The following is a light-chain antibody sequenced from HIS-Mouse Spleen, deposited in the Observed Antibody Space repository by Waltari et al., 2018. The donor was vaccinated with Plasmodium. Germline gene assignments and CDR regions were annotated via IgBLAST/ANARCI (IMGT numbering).Light chain of an antibody. V-gene: IGKV1-9*01. CDR2: AAS. CDR1: QGISSY. Sequence: DIQLTQSPSFLSASVGDRVTITCRASQGISSYLAWYQQKPGKAPKHLIYAASTLQSGVPSSFSGSGSGTEFTLTISSLQPEDFATYYCQQLNSYPLTFGGGTKVEIK. CDR3: QQLNSYPLT. J-gene: IGKJ4*01.